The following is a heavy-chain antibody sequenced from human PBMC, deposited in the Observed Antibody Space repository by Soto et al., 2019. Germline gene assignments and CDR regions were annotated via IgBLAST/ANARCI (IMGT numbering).Heavy chain of an antibody. Sequence: SVKVSCKASGGTFSGYDLSWVRQAPGQGLEWMGGIIPVLGIKKYAQKFQDRITIAADESTGTASLDLRDLKSEDTAIYYCAKGPRSITGTTSSEDFQHWGPGTLVTVSS. D-gene: IGHD1-20*01. CDR1: GGTFSGYD. CDR3: AKGPRSITGTTSSEDFQH. CDR2: IIPVLGIK. J-gene: IGHJ1*01. V-gene: IGHV1-69*13.